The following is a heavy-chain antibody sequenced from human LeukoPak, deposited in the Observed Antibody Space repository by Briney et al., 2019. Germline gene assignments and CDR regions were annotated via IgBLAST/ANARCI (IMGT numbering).Heavy chain of an antibody. Sequence: GGCLRLFCAASGFTFSSYWMRWVREARGKGREGVANIKQDGSEEYYVDTVKARFPLSRDTAKNSLSLHMTSLRAEDPAVYYSARADWALPYPFDYWGQGTPVTVSS. D-gene: IGHD1-26*01. CDR1: GFTFSSYW. CDR2: IKQDGSEE. J-gene: IGHJ4*02. V-gene: IGHV3-7*01. CDR3: ARADWALPYPFDY.